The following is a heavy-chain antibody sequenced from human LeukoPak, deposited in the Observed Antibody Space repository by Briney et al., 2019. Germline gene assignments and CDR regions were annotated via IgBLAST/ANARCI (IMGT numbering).Heavy chain of an antibody. CDR2: ISSGGYTI. CDR1: GLPFSYYD. CDR3: ATDSSGFSY. V-gene: IGHV3-48*03. J-gene: IGHJ4*02. D-gene: IGHD3-22*01. Sequence: GGSLRLSCAVSGLPFSYYDMDWVRQAPGKGLEWVSSISSGGYTIKYHDSVRGRFIISRDNANNSLYLQMNSLRGDDTASYYCATDSSGFSYWGQGTLVTVSS.